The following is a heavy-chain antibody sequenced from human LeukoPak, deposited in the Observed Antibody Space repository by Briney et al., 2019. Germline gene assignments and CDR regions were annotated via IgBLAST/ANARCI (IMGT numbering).Heavy chain of an antibody. CDR2: ISSSSSYI. V-gene: IGHV3-21*01. CDR3: ASWDSSSPRPMDV. J-gene: IGHJ6*02. D-gene: IGHD6-13*01. CDR1: GFTFSSYS. Sequence: GGSLRLSCAASGFTFSSYSMNWVRQAPGKGLEWVSSISSSSSYIYYADSVKGRFTISRDNAKNSLYLQMNSLRAEDTAVYYCASWDSSSPRPMDVWGQGITVTVSS.